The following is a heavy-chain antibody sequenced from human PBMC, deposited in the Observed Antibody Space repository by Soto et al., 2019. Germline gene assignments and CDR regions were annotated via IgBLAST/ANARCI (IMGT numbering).Heavy chain of an antibody. J-gene: IGHJ5*02. V-gene: IGHV4-39*01. CDR2: IHYSGTT. CDR1: GGSISSLTYY. Sequence: LSLTCTVSGGSISSLTYYWGWIRQPPGKGLEWIGTIHYSGTTYYNPSLKSRVTISVATSMNQFSLKLSSVTAADTAVYYCARHGMDQLLIAVNWFDPWGLGTLVTVSS. CDR3: ARHGMDQLLIAVNWFDP. D-gene: IGHD2-2*01.